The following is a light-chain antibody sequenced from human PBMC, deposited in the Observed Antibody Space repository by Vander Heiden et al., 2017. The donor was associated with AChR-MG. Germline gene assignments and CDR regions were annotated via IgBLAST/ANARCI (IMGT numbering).Light chain of an antibody. CDR2: GNS. J-gene: IGLJ1*01. CDR3: QSYDSRLSGYV. Sequence: QSVLPQPPSVSGAPGQRVTISSTGGSSDIGAGYDVHWYQQLPGTAPKVLIYGNSNRPSGVPDRFSASKSGTSASLAITGLQAEDEADYYCQSYDSRLSGYVFGSGTKVTVL. CDR1: SSDIGAGYD. V-gene: IGLV1-40*01.